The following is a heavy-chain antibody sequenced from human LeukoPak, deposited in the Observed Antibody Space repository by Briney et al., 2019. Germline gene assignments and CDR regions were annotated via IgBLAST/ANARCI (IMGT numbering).Heavy chain of an antibody. D-gene: IGHD3-22*01. J-gene: IGHJ5*02. CDR1: GYTFTSYD. CDR3: ARGDGNYDDGDWFDP. Sequence: ASVKVSCKAFGYTFTSYDINWVRQATGQGLEWMGWMNPNSGNTGYAQKFQGRVTITRNTSISTAYMELSSLRSEDTAVYYCARGDGNYDDGDWFDPWGQGTLVTVSS. V-gene: IGHV1-8*03. CDR2: MNPNSGNT.